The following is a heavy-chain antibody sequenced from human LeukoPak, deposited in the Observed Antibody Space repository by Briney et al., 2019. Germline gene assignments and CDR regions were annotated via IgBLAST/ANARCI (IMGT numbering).Heavy chain of an antibody. CDR2: IRYDGSKK. CDR1: GFTFSSYG. CDR3: AKDGDTSYYDLDS. V-gene: IGHV3-30*02. D-gene: IGHD3-3*01. Sequence: PGGSLRLSCAASGFTFSSYGMHWVRQAPGKGLEWVAFIRYDGSKKYNADSVKGRFSISRDDSKNTLYLQMNSLRAEDTALYYCAKDGDTSYYDLDSWGQGTLVTVSS. J-gene: IGHJ4*02.